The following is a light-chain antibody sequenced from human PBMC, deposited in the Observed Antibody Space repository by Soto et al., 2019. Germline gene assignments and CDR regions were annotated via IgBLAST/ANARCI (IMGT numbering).Light chain of an antibody. CDR3: CSYAGSRGVV. J-gene: IGLJ2*01. Sequence: QSALTQPASVSGSPGQSITISCTGTSSDVGSYNLVSWYQQHPGKAPQLLIYEVSKRPSGLSNRFSGSKSGNTASLTISGLQDEDEADYYCCSYAGSRGVVFGGGTKLTVL. CDR2: EVS. V-gene: IGLV2-23*02. CDR1: SSDVGSYNL.